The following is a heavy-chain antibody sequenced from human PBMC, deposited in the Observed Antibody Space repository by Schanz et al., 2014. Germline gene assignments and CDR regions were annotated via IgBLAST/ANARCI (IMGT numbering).Heavy chain of an antibody. Sequence: QVQLVESGGGLVKPGGSLRLSCVASGFTFSDYYMSWIRQAPGKGLEWVSYISSSSSYTNYADSVKGRFTVSRDNAKSTLFLQMDSLRPEDTAIYYCAKEWSPSFWGQGTLVTVSS. CDR1: GFTFSDYY. V-gene: IGHV3-11*06. CDR2: ISSSSSYT. CDR3: AKEWSPSF. J-gene: IGHJ4*02. D-gene: IGHD1-26*01.